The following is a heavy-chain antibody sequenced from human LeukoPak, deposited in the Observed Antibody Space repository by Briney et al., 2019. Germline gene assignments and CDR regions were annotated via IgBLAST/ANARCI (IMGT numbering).Heavy chain of an antibody. Sequence: GGSLRLSCAASGFTFSTFWMHWVRQAPGKGLVWVSRINSDGSSTNYADSVKGRFTISRDNAKNTLYLQMNSLRVEDTAVYSCARGITAARNGLDPWGQGTLVTVSS. J-gene: IGHJ5*02. CDR3: ARGITAARNGLDP. D-gene: IGHD6-13*01. V-gene: IGHV3-74*01. CDR2: INSDGSST. CDR1: GFTFSTFW.